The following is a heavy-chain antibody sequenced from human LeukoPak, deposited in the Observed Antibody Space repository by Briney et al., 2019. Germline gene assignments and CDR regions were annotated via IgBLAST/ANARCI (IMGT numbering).Heavy chain of an antibody. Sequence: GGSLRLSCAASGFTFSSYGMHWVRQAPGKGLEWVAFIRYDGSNKYYADSVKGRFTISRDNSKNTLYLQMNSLRVEDTAMYYCVVRLPASGAYWGQGTLVTVSS. D-gene: IGHD3-10*01. J-gene: IGHJ1*01. CDR2: IRYDGSNK. CDR1: GFTFSSYG. V-gene: IGHV3-30*02. CDR3: VVRLPASGAY.